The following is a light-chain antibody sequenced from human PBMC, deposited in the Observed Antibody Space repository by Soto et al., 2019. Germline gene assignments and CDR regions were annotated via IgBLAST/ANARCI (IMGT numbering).Light chain of an antibody. CDR3: QQYNNAWT. V-gene: IGKV1-5*01. CDR1: QRISRW. Sequence: DIQMTQSPSTLYASVGDRVTITCRASQRISRWLAWYQQKPGKAPNLLIYDASSLESGVPSRFSGSGSGTEFTLNISSRQADDFATYFCQQYNNAWTFGQGNKVEIK. J-gene: IGKJ1*01. CDR2: DAS.